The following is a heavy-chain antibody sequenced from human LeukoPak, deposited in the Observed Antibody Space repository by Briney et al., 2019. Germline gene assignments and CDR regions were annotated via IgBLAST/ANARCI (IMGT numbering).Heavy chain of an antibody. V-gene: IGHV4-30-4*01. CDR2: IYYSGST. Sequence: SETLSLTCTVSGGSISSGDYYWSWIRQPPGKGLEWIGYIYYSGSTYYNPSLKSRVTISVDTSKNQFSLKLSSVTAADTAVYYCARYCNGGSCYSGDAFDIWGQGTMVTVSS. CDR1: GGSISSGDYY. CDR3: ARYCNGGSCYSGDAFDI. D-gene: IGHD2-15*01. J-gene: IGHJ3*02.